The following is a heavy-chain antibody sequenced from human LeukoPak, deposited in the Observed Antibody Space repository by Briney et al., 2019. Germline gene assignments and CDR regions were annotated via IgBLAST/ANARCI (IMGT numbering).Heavy chain of an antibody. CDR1: GGSISSSSYY. CDR2: IYYSGST. V-gene: IGHV4-39*07. CDR3: ARAGGIAAAGTHFGY. Sequence: SETLSLTCTVSGGSISSSSYYWGWIRQPPGKGLEWIGSIYYSGSTYYNPSLKSRVTISVDTSKNQFSLKLSSVTAADTAVYYCARAGGIAAAGTHFGYWGQGTLVTVSS. J-gene: IGHJ4*02. D-gene: IGHD6-13*01.